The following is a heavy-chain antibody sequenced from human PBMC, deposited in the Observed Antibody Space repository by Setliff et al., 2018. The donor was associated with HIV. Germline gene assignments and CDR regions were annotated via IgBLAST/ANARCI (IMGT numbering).Heavy chain of an antibody. V-gene: IGHV4-34*01. Sequence: SETLSLTCAVYGESFNTYFWSWIRQPPGKGLEWIGQINHRGSTNYNPSLRSRVTISIGTSKNQFSLKLSSVTAADTAVYYCATGLIMAPDYWGQGSLVTVSS. CDR1: GESFNTYF. CDR2: INHRGST. D-gene: IGHD2-8*01. CDR3: ATGLIMAPDY. J-gene: IGHJ4*02.